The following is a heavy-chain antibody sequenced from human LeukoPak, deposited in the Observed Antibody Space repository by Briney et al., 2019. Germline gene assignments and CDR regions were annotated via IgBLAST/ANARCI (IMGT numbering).Heavy chain of an antibody. V-gene: IGHV3-23*01. CDR3: ASRLWFGDIILDY. CDR1: GFTFSSYA. Sequence: GGSLRLSCAASGFTFSSYAMSWVRQAPGKGLEWVSAISGSGGSTYYADSVKGRFTISRDNSKNTLYLQMNSLRAEDTAVYYCASRLWFGDIILDYWGQGTLVTVSS. CDR2: ISGSGGST. D-gene: IGHD3-10*01. J-gene: IGHJ4*02.